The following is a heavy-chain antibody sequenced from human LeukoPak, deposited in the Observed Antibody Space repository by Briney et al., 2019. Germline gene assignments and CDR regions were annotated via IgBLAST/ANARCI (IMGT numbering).Heavy chain of an antibody. V-gene: IGHV4-59*08. D-gene: IGHD1-26*01. Sequence: PSEALSLTSAVPGGSTSGYYWCWIRQPPGKGREWMGHIFGTGSTNYNPSLNSRVTISVHTTKNKFSLKLSSVTAADTAVYYCARLRSPIVGAPQYYFDYWGQGTLVTVSS. J-gene: IGHJ4*02. CDR3: ARLRSPIVGAPQYYFDY. CDR2: IFGTGST. CDR1: GGSTSGYY.